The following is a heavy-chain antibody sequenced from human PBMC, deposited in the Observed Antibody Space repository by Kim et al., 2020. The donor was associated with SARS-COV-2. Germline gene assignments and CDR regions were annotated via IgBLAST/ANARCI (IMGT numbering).Heavy chain of an antibody. J-gene: IGHJ6*02. CDR2: ISGSGGST. CDR1: GFTFSSYA. V-gene: IGHV3-23*01. Sequence: GGSLRLSCAASGFTFSSYAMSWVRQAPGKGLEWVSAISGSGGSTYYADSVKGRFTISRDNSKNTLYLQMNSLRAEDTAVYYCAKGSQYSSSWPRDYYYGMDVWGQGTTVTVSS. CDR3: AKGSQYSSSWPRDYYYGMDV. D-gene: IGHD6-13*01.